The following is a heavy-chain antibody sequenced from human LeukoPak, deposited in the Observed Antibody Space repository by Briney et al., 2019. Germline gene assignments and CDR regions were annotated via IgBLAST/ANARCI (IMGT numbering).Heavy chain of an antibody. CDR3: ARGHSSKAAASWGYLDT. CDR2: INPNTGGT. CDR1: EYSFTAFY. D-gene: IGHD6-13*01. Sequence: ASVKVSCKASEYSFTAFYLHCVRQVPGQGLEWMGWINPNTGGTNYAQKFQGRVTVTRDTSITTVYMDVTSLPSDDTAVYYCARGHSSKAAASWGYLDTWGQGTLVTVSS. J-gene: IGHJ5*02. V-gene: IGHV1-2*02.